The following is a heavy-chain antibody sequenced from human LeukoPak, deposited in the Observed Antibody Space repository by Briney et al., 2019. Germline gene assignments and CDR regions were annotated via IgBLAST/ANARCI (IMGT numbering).Heavy chain of an antibody. Sequence: PGGSLRLSCETAGFTFSSYVMHWVRRTPGKGLVWVSHIKYDGSATNYADSVKGRFTISRDNAKNTLYLQMNSLRAEDTAVYYCVSGSLQSGYNFDYWGQGALVTVSS. J-gene: IGHJ4*02. CDR2: IKYDGSAT. V-gene: IGHV3-74*01. CDR1: GFTFSSYV. D-gene: IGHD3-3*01. CDR3: VSGSLQSGYNFDY.